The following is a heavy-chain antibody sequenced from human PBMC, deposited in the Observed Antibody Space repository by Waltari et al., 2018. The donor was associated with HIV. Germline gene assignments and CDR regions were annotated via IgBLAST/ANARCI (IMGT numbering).Heavy chain of an antibody. V-gene: IGHV4-34*01. CDR2: INHSGST. CDR3: ARGLYYDSSGYYSDAFDI. Sequence: QVQLQQWGAGLLTPSETLSLTCAVTGGSFSGYYWRWIRQPPGKGLEWIGEINHSGSTNYNPSLKSRVTISVDTSKNQFSLKLSSVTAADTAVYYCARGLYYDSSGYYSDAFDIWGQGTMVTVSS. CDR1: GGSFSGYY. J-gene: IGHJ3*02. D-gene: IGHD3-22*01.